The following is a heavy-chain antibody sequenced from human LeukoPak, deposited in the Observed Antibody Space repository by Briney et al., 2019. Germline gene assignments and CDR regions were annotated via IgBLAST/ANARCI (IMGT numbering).Heavy chain of an antibody. CDR1: GFTFDDYG. J-gene: IGHJ4*02. CDR2: INWNGNYA. V-gene: IGHV3-20*04. Sequence: GGSLRLSCVASGFTFDDYGMNWVRQAPGKGLEWVSGINWNGNYASYADSVEGRFTISRDNAKNSLYLQMNSLRAEDTALYYCVRDGSSYYDSSSLIFFDCWGQGTLVTVSS. D-gene: IGHD3-22*01. CDR3: VRDGSSYYDSSSLIFFDC.